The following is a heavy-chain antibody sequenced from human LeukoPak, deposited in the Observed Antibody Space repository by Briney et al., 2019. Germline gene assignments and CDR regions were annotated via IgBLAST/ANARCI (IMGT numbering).Heavy chain of an antibody. D-gene: IGHD6-6*01. CDR2: ISYDGSNK. Sequence: GRSLRLSCAASGFTFSSYGMHWVRQAPGKGLEWVAVISYDGSNKYYADSVKGRFTISRDNSKNTLYLQMNSLRAEDTAVYYCAKDGLAGSEYYFDCWGQGTLVTVSS. CDR1: GFTFSSYG. CDR3: AKDGLAGSEYYFDC. J-gene: IGHJ4*02. V-gene: IGHV3-30*18.